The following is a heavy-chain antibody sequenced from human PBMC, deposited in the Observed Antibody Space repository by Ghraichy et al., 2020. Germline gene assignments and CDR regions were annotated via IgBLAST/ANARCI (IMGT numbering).Heavy chain of an antibody. Sequence: ASVKVSCKASKYTFTAYYVHWVRQAPGQGLEWMGWINPNSGDTSYAQKFQGRVTMTWDTSFRTAYMEVSGLTSDDTAFYYCARRATGYYADFWGQGTQVTVSS. CDR3: ARRATGYYADF. D-gene: IGHD3-9*01. J-gene: IGHJ4*02. V-gene: IGHV1-2*02. CDR1: KYTFTAYY. CDR2: INPNSGDT.